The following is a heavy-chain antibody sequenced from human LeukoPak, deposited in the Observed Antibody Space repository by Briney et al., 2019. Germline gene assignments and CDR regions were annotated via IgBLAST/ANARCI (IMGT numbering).Heavy chain of an antibody. V-gene: IGHV1-69*04. CDR3: TGGYTLYDILTGYQTYGMDV. J-gene: IGHJ6*02. Sequence: ASVKVSCKASGGTFSRYAISWVRQAPGQGLEWMGRIIPILGIANYAQKFQGRVTITADKSTSTAYMELSSLRSEDTAVYYCTGGYTLYDILTGYQTYGMDVWGQGTTVTVSS. CDR1: GGTFSRYA. D-gene: IGHD3-9*01. CDR2: IIPILGIA.